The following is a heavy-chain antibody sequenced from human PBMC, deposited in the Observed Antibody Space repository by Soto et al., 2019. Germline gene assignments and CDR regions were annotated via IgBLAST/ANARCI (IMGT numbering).Heavy chain of an antibody. CDR3: ARSYYYDSSGYFPCDY. J-gene: IGHJ4*02. Sequence: ASVKVSCKASGYTFTSYYIHWVRQAPGQGLECMGIINPSGGSTTYAQRFQGRVTMTRDTSTSTVYMELSSLRSEDTAVYYCARSYYYDSSGYFPCDYWGQGTLVTVSS. V-gene: IGHV1-46*03. CDR1: GYTFTSYY. CDR2: INPSGGST. D-gene: IGHD3-22*01.